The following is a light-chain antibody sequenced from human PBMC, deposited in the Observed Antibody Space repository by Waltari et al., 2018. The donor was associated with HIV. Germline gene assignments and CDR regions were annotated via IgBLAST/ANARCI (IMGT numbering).Light chain of an antibody. CDR2: SNN. Sequence: QSVLTQPPSASGTPGQRVTIPCSGSSSNIGSNTVNWYQQLPGTAPKLLIYSNNPPPSGVPDRFSGSKSGTSASLAIRGLQSEDEADYYCAAWDDSLNGRVFGGGTKLTVL. CDR1: SSNIGSNT. CDR3: AAWDDSLNGRV. J-gene: IGLJ3*02. V-gene: IGLV1-44*01.